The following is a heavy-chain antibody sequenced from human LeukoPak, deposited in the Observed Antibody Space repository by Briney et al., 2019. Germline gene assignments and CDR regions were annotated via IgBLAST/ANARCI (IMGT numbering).Heavy chain of an antibody. J-gene: IGHJ4*02. CDR3: ARDPGNADCTNGVCPDY. Sequence: PSETLSLTCTVSGDSISSYSYSWGWIRQPPGKGLEWIGSIYYSGSTYYNPSLKSRVTISVDTSKNQFSLKLSSVTAADTAVYYCARDPGNADCTNGVCPDYWGQGTLVTVSS. V-gene: IGHV4-39*07. CDR2: IYYSGST. CDR1: GDSISSYSYS. D-gene: IGHD2-8*01.